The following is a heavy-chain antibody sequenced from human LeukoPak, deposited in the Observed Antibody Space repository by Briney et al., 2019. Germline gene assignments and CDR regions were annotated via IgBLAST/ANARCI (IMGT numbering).Heavy chain of an antibody. CDR1: GYSISSGYY. Sequence: SVTLSLTCTVSGYSISSGYYWGWIRQPPGKGLEWIGSIYHSVSTYYNPSLKSRVTISVDTSKNQFSLKLSSVTAADTAEYYCASPYYDFRSGYQNWFDPWGQGTLVTVSS. V-gene: IGHV4-38-2*02. J-gene: IGHJ5*02. CDR3: ASPYYDFRSGYQNWFDP. CDR2: IYHSVST. D-gene: IGHD3-3*01.